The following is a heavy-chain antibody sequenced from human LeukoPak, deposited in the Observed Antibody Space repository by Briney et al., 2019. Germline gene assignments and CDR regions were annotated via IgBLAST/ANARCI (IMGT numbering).Heavy chain of an antibody. V-gene: IGHV4-39*07. Sequence: SETLSLTSTVSGGSISSSSYYWGWIRQPPGKGLEWIGSIYYSGSTYYNPSLKSRVTISVDTSKNQFSLKLSSVTAADTAVYYCARVRISGYYGSGSYLNWFDPWGQGTLVTVSS. CDR3: ARVRISGYYGSGSYLNWFDP. D-gene: IGHD3-10*01. J-gene: IGHJ5*02. CDR2: IYYSGST. CDR1: GGSISSSSYY.